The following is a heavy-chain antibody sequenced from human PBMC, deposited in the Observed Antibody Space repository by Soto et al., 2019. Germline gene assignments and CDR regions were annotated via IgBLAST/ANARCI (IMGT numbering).Heavy chain of an antibody. J-gene: IGHJ4*02. CDR1: GYTFTSYG. CDR2: ISAYNGNT. Sequence: QVQLVQSGAEVKKPGASVKVSCKASGYTFTSYGISWVRQAPGQGLEWMGWISAYNGNTKYAQKLQGRVTMTTDTSTSTAELELRSLRSEDSAVYWGARESVGQSINYWGQGTLVTVSS. V-gene: IGHV1-18*01. CDR3: ARESVGQSINY. D-gene: IGHD3-16*01.